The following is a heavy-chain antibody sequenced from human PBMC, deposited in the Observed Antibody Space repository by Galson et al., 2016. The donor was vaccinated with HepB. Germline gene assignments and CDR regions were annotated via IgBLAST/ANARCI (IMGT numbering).Heavy chain of an antibody. Sequence: SLRLSCAASGFTFGSYGMHWVRQAPGKGLEWVAVISYDASKKHYADSVKGRFTISRDKSKNTLYLQMNSLRGEDTAVYYCAKSPLMFLGELLGYFQHWGQGTLVTVSS. J-gene: IGHJ1*01. CDR2: ISYDASKK. CDR1: GFTFGSYG. CDR3: AKSPLMFLGELLGYFQH. D-gene: IGHD3-10*01. V-gene: IGHV3-30*18.